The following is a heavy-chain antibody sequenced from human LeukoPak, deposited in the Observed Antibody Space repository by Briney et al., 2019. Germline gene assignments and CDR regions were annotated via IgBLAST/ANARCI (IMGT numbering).Heavy chain of an antibody. CDR1: GFSFSTYA. Sequence: GGSLRLSCAASGFSFSTYAMHWVRQAPGKGLEGVAVISYDGSNKYFADSVKGRFTISRDNSKNTLYLQMNSLRAEDTAVYYCARDWYFDYWGQGTLVTVSS. V-gene: IGHV3-30*03. CDR2: ISYDGSNK. J-gene: IGHJ4*02. CDR3: ARDWYFDY.